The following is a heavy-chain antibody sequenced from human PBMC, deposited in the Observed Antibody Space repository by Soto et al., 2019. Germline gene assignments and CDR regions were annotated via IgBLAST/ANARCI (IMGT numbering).Heavy chain of an antibody. CDR3: ARVRGYCSGGSCYLYYLPDAFDI. J-gene: IGHJ3*02. CDR1: GYTFTSYG. CDR2: ISAYNGNT. D-gene: IGHD2-15*01. V-gene: IGHV1-18*01. Sequence: ASVKVSCKASGYTFTSYGINWVRQAPGQGLEWMGWISAYNGNTNYAQKLQGRVTMTTDTSTSTAYMELRSLRSDDTAVYYCARVRGYCSGGSCYLYYLPDAFDIWGQGTMVTVS.